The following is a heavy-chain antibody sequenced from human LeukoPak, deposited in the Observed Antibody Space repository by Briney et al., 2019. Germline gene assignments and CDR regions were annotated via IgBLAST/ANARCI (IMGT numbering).Heavy chain of an antibody. CDR2: IGTAGDT. J-gene: IGHJ6*02. CDR1: GFTFSSYD. V-gene: IGHV3-13*01. D-gene: IGHD5-12*01. CDR3: ARGGYSGYDRYYYYYGMDV. Sequence: GGSLRLSCAASGFTFSSYDMHWVRQATGKGLEWVSAIGTAGDTYYPGSVKGRFTISRENAKNSLYLQMNSLRAGDTAVYYCARGGYSGYDRYYYYYGMDVWGQGTTVTVSS.